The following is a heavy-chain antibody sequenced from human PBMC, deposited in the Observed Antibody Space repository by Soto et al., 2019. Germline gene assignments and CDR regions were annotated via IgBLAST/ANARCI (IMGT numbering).Heavy chain of an antibody. Sequence: EVQLLESGGGLVQPGGSLRLSCAASGFTFSSYAMSWVRQAPGKGLEWVSAISGSGGSTYYADSVKGRFTISRDNSKNTRYLQMNSLRAEDTAVYYCAKGNPYCSGGSCYSGRFDPWGQGTLVTVSS. J-gene: IGHJ5*02. D-gene: IGHD2-15*01. CDR2: ISGSGGST. CDR1: GFTFSSYA. CDR3: AKGNPYCSGGSCYSGRFDP. V-gene: IGHV3-23*01.